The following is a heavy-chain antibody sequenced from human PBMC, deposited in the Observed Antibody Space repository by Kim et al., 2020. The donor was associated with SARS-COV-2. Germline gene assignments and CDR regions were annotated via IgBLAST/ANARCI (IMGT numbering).Heavy chain of an antibody. D-gene: IGHD5-12*01. CDR1: GFTFSSYA. V-gene: IGHV3-23*01. CDR3: AKALRDGYNSYYFDY. Sequence: GGSLRLSCAASGFTFSSYAMSWVRQAPGKGLEWVSAISGSGGSTYYADSVKGRFTISRDNSKNTLYLQMNSLRAEDTAVYYCAKALRDGYNSYYFDYWGQGTLVTVSS. CDR2: ISGSGGST. J-gene: IGHJ4*02.